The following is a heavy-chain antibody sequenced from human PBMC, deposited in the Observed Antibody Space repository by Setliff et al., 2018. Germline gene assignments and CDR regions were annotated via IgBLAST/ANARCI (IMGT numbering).Heavy chain of an antibody. CDR3: MRQGAQMPSLSHLYGVDV. CDR1: GGSISSSSYY. D-gene: IGHD2-2*01. V-gene: IGHV4-39*01. CDR2: MYYSVST. Sequence: LSLTCSVSGGSISSSSYYWGWIRQPPGKGLEWIGSMYYSVSTYYNPSLKSRATISADTSKRQVSLNLNSVTAADTAVYYCMRQGAQMPSLSHLYGVDVWGQGTTVTV. J-gene: IGHJ6*02.